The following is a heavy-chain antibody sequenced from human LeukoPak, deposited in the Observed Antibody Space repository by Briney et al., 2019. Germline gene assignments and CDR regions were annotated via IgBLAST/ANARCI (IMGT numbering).Heavy chain of an antibody. Sequence: SETLSLTCTVSGGSISSYYWSWIRQPPGKGLEWIGYIYYSGSTNYNPSLKSQVTISVDTSKNQFSLKLSSVTAADTAVYYCARDHVDTAMDIWSQGTLVTVSS. V-gene: IGHV4-59*01. D-gene: IGHD5-18*01. CDR3: ARDHVDTAMDI. J-gene: IGHJ4*02. CDR1: GGSISSYY. CDR2: IYYSGST.